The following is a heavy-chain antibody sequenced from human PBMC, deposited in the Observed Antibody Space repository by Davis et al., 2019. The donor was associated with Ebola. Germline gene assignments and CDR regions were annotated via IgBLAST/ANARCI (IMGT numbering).Heavy chain of an antibody. D-gene: IGHD1-14*01. CDR1: GFTFSRDT. V-gene: IGHV3-21*01. Sequence: PGGSLRLSCAASGFTFSRDTMNWVRQAPGKGLEWVSSISSRSSYIYYADSVKGRFTISRDNAKNSLYLQMNSLRVEDTAVYYCARDVAGRAGYWGQGTLVTVSS. J-gene: IGHJ4*02. CDR3: ARDVAGRAGY. CDR2: ISSRSSYI.